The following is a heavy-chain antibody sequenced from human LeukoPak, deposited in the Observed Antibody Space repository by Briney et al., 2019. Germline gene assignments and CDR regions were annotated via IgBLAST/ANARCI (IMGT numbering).Heavy chain of an antibody. CDR1: GGSFSGYY. D-gene: IGHD6-19*01. CDR2: INHSGST. Sequence: PSETLSLTCAVYGGSFSGYYWSWIRQPPGKGLEWIGEINHSGSTNYNPSLKSRVTISVDTSKNQLSLKLSSVTAADTAVYYCARGTDTTTIAVAGRHKILDYWGQGTLVTVSS. CDR3: ARGTDTTTIAVAGRHKILDY. V-gene: IGHV4-34*01. J-gene: IGHJ4*02.